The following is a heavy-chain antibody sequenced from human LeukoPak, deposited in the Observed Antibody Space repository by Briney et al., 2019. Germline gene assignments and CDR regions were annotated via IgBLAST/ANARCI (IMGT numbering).Heavy chain of an antibody. J-gene: IGHJ3*02. CDR3: ARGASVVAGSDDAFDI. V-gene: IGHV3-48*04. CDR1: GFTFSSYS. CDR2: ITGSLSTI. D-gene: IGHD6-19*01. Sequence: GGSLRLSCAASGFTFSSYSMNWVRQAPGKGLEWVSYITGSLSTIYYADSVKGRFTISRDNAKNSLYLQMNSLRADDTAVYYCARGASVVAGSDDAFDIWGQGTMVTVSS.